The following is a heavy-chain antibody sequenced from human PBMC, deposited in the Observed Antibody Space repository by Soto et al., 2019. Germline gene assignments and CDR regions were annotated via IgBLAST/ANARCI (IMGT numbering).Heavy chain of an antibody. CDR1: GGSISGHY. CDR3: ARVGSSGSSQDY. V-gene: IGHV4-59*11. J-gene: IGHJ4*02. Sequence: SETLSLTCTVSGGSISGHYWIWIRQPPGEGMEWTGYIFYSVSTTYNNNPSLKSRVTISVDTSKNQFSLSLSSVTAADTAVYYCARVGSSGSSQDYWRQGTLATVS. CDR2: IFYSVSTTY. D-gene: IGHD6-19*01.